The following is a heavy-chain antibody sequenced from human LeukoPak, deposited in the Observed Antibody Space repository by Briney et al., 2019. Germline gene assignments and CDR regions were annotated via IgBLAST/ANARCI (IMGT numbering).Heavy chain of an antibody. CDR1: GFTFSSYA. D-gene: IGHD5-18*01. V-gene: IGHV3-23*01. J-gene: IGHJ4*02. CDR3: AKDDSGYSYGRAFDY. CDR2: ISGSGGST. Sequence: GGSLRLSCAASGFTFSSYAMSWVRQAPGKGLEWVSAISGSGGSTYYADSVKGRFTISRDNSKDTLYLQMNSLRAEDTAVYYCAKDDSGYSYGRAFDYWGQGTLATVSS.